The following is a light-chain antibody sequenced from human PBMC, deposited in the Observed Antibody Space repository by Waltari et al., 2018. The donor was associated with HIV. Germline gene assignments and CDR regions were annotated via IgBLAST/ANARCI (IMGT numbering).Light chain of an antibody. CDR1: QSVGTY. CDR3: QQRTNWPSYS. J-gene: IGKJ2*03. V-gene: IGKV3-11*01. CDR2: DAS. Sequence: EIVLTQSPATLSLSPGERATLSCRASQSVGTYLAWYQQKPGQAPRLLIYDASNRATGIPARFSGSGSRTDFTLTISSLEPEDFAVYYCQQRTNWPSYSFGQGTKLEIK.